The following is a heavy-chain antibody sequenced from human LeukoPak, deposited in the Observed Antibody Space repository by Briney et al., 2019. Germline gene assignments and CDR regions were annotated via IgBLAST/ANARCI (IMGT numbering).Heavy chain of an antibody. Sequence: PGGSLRLSCAVSGFTFSSYAINWVRQAPGKGLEWVSAISCSGDSTYYTDSVKGPFTISRDNSKNSLYLQMNSLRAEDTAVYYCARDPGASRFDPWGQGTLVTVSS. V-gene: IGHV3-23*01. CDR3: ARDPGASRFDP. J-gene: IGHJ5*02. CDR1: GFTFSSYA. CDR2: ISCSGDST.